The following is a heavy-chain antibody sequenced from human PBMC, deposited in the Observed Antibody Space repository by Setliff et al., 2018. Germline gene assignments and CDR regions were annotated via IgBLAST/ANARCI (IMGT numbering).Heavy chain of an antibody. Sequence: ASVKVSCKASGYTFTGYYMHWVRQAPGQGLEWMGWINPNSGGTNYAQKFQGWVTMTRDKSTYTAYMELSRLRSDDTAVYYCARAYYYDSSGYYFGYWGQGTLVTVSS. CDR1: GYTFTGYY. CDR2: INPNSGGT. D-gene: IGHD3-22*01. CDR3: ARAYYYDSSGYYFGY. J-gene: IGHJ4*02. V-gene: IGHV1-2*04.